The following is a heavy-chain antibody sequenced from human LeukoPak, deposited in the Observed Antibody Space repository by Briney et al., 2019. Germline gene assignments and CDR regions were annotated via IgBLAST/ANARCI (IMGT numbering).Heavy chain of an antibody. D-gene: IGHD3-10*01. CDR1: GYTFTSYG. V-gene: IGHV1-18*01. CDR2: ISAYNGNT. Sequence: GASVKVSCKASGYTFTSYGISWVRQAPGQGLEWMGWISAYNGNTNYAQKLQGRVTMTTDTSTSTAYMELRSLRSDDTAVYYCARGGITMVRGVIDAFDIWGQGTTVTVSS. CDR3: ARGGITMVRGVIDAFDI. J-gene: IGHJ3*02.